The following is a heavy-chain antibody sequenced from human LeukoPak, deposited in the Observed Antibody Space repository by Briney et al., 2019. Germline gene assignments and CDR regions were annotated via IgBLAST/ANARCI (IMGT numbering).Heavy chain of an antibody. J-gene: IGHJ4*02. CDR2: ISYDGRNK. Sequence: GGSLRLSCAASGFIFSNAWMSWVRQAPGKGLEWVALISYDGRNKYYADSMKGRFTISRDNAKNTLYLQMNTLRAEDTAVYYCARDSGYSLDYWGQGSLVTVSS. CDR1: GFIFSNAW. D-gene: IGHD5-12*01. V-gene: IGHV3-30*03. CDR3: ARDSGYSLDY.